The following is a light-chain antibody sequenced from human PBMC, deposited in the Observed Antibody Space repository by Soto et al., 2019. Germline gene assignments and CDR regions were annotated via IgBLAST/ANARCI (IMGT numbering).Light chain of an antibody. J-gene: IGKJ1*01. CDR3: QHYSTSSA. Sequence: DIQMTQSPSPLSASVCDRFTITCRASKSISSSLDWYQKKPGKAPTLLIYVAPNLESGVPSIFSGSESGTEFTLTISSLPPDYFATYYCQHYSTSSAFGQGTRVEIK. CDR1: KSISSS. V-gene: IGKV1-5*01. CDR2: VAP.